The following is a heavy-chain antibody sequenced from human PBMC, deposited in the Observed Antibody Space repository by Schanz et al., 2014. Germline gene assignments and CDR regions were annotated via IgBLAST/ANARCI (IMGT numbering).Heavy chain of an antibody. J-gene: IGHJ4*02. V-gene: IGHV1-3*04. CDR3: ARGIGGYGANNYFDS. D-gene: IGHD5-12*01. CDR1: AYSFTSYS. CDR2: INTCSGDT. Sequence: QVQLVQSGAEVKRPGASVKVSCKASAYSFTSYSMHWVRQAPGQRLEWMGWINTCSGDTKYSQNFQGRVTITRDTSTSAAYMQLSSLRSEDTAVYSCARGIGGYGANNYFDSGGQGTLVTVSS.